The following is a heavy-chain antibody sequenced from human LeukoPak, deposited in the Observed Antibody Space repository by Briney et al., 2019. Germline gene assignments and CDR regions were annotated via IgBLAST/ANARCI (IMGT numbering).Heavy chain of an antibody. CDR2: IYNSGST. D-gene: IGHD4-23*01. J-gene: IGHJ2*01. Sequence: PSETLSLTCTVSGDSITTYSWSWIRQAPGKGLECIGYIYNSGSTNYNPPLKSRVTISVDTSKNQFSLRLSSVTAADTAVYYCARRGAAVTRNWHFDLWGRGTLVTVSS. CDR1: GDSITTYS. V-gene: IGHV4-59*08. CDR3: ARRGAAVTRNWHFDL.